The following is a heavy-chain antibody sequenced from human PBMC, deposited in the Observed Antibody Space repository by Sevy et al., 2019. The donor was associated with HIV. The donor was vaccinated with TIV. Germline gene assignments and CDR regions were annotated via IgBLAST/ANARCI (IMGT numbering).Heavy chain of an antibody. D-gene: IGHD3-16*01. CDR3: ARDRDMITFGVCEAFDI. J-gene: IGHJ3*02. Sequence: GGSLRLSCVGSGFTFSGNSMNWVRQAPGKGLEWVSSISSSSNYIYYRDSLKGRFTISRDNAKNSLYLQMNSLRADDTAMYYCARDRDMITFGVCEAFDIWGQGTMVTVSS. V-gene: IGHV3-21*01. CDR2: ISSSSNYI. CDR1: GFTFSGNS.